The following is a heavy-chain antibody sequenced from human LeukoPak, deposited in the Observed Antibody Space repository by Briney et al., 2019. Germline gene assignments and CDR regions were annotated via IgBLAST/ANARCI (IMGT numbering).Heavy chain of an antibody. J-gene: IGHJ4*02. D-gene: IGHD1-26*01. CDR2: INPNSGGT. Sequence: GASVKVSCRVSGYTFTGYYMHWVRQAPGQGLEWMGWINPNSGGTNYAQKFQGRVTMTRDTSISTAYMELSRLRSDDTAVYYCARDLGVGAFDYWGQGTLVTVSS. CDR3: ARDLGVGAFDY. CDR1: GYTFTGYY. V-gene: IGHV1-2*02.